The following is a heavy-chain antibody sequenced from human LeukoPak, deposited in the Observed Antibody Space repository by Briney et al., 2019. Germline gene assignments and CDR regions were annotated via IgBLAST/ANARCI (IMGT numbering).Heavy chain of an antibody. CDR3: ARGSLYDSFI. V-gene: IGHV4-39*07. J-gene: IGHJ3*02. CDR2: IYYSGST. D-gene: IGHD3-3*01. CDR1: GGSISSSSYY. Sequence: SETLSLTCTVSGGSISSSSYYWGWIRQPPGKGLEWIGSIYYSGSTYYNPSLKSRVTISVDTSKNQFSLKLSSVTAADTAVYYCARGSLYDSFIWGQGTMVTVSS.